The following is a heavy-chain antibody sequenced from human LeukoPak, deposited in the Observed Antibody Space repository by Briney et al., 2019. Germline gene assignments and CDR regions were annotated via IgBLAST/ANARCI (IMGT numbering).Heavy chain of an antibody. CDR3: ARDVRGGYCSSTSCYTSDAFDI. D-gene: IGHD2-2*02. CDR2: ISSSSSTI. CDR1: GFTFSSYS. Sequence: GGSLRLSCAASGFTFSSYSMNWVRQAPGKGLEWVSYISSSSSTIYYADSVKGRFTISRDNAKNSLYLQMNSLRAEDTAVYYCARDVRGGYCSSTSCYTSDAFDIWGQGTMVTVS. V-gene: IGHV3-48*01. J-gene: IGHJ3*02.